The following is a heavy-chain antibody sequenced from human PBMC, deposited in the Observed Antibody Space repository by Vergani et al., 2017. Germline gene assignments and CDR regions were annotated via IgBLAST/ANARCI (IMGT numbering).Heavy chain of an antibody. Sequence: EVQLLESGGDLVQPGGSLRLSCAASGFTFNPYAMNWVRQAPGKGLEWVSGISGSGGSTYYAGSVKGRFTISRDSSKNTLYLQMNSLSAGDTAVYYCAKANPRNSXYDYLYYYHAMDVWGQGTTVTVSS. CDR2: ISGSGGST. CDR3: AKANPRNSXYDYLYYYHAMDV. V-gene: IGHV3-23*01. D-gene: IGHD5-12*01. J-gene: IGHJ6*02. CDR1: GFTFNPYA.